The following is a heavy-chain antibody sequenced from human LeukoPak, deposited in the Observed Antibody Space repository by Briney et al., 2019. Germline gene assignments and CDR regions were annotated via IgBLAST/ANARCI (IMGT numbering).Heavy chain of an antibody. D-gene: IGHD6-19*01. CDR3: ARAISPTPYSGGWYYFDY. J-gene: IGHJ4*02. CDR1: GESFSGYY. CDR2: INPSGSA. Sequence: PSETLSLTCAVYGESFSGYYWSWIRQSPEKGLEWVGQINPSGSATYNPSLKSRVTISLHTSKNQFSLNLSSVTAADTAVYYCARAISPTPYSGGWYYFDYWAQGTLVTVSS. V-gene: IGHV4-34*01.